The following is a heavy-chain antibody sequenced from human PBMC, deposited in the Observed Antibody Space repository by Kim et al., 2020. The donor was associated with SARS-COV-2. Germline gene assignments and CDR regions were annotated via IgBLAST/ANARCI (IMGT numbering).Heavy chain of an antibody. Sequence: GGSLRLSCAASGFTFSSYAMHWVRQAPGKGLEWVAVISYDGSNKYYADSVKGRFTISRDNSKNTLYLQMNSLRAEDTAVYYCARDPSSTSPLGDFWFDP. D-gene: IGHD2-2*01. J-gene: IGHJ5*02. CDR3: ARDPSSTSPLGDFWFDP. V-gene: IGHV3-30-3*01. CDR1: GFTFSSYA. CDR2: ISYDGSNK.